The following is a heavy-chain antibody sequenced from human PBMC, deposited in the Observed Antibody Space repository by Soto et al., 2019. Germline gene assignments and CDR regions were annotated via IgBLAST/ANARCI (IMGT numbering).Heavy chain of an antibody. CDR2: ISAYNGNT. V-gene: IGHV1-3*01. Sequence: GASVKGSCKASGGSFNTYAISWVRQAPGQRLEWMGWISAYNGNTNYSQKFQGRVTITRDTSASTAYMELSSLRSEDTAVYYCARERSYSGYYYVDYWGQGTLVTVSS. CDR1: GGSFNTYA. J-gene: IGHJ4*02. CDR3: ARERSYSGYYYVDY. D-gene: IGHD5-12*01.